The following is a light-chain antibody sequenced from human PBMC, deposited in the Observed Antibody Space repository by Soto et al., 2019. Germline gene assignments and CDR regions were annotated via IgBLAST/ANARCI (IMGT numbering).Light chain of an antibody. V-gene: IGKV3-11*01. CDR1: QSVSSY. Sequence: EIVLTQSPATLSLSPGERATLSCRASQSVSSYLAWYQQKVGQAPRLLIYDASNRATGIPARLSGSGSGTDFTLTISSLEPEDFAVYYCQQRSNWPRTFGQGTKVEIK. CDR2: DAS. CDR3: QQRSNWPRT. J-gene: IGKJ1*01.